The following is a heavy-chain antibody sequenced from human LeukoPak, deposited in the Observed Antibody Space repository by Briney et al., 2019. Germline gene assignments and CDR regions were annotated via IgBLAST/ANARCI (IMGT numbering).Heavy chain of an antibody. Sequence: SETLSLTCTVSAGSISSSSYYWGWIRQPPGKGLEWIGSIYYSGSTYYNPSLKSRVTISIDTSKNQFSLKLSSLTAADTAIYFCPGAKEYYYYYMDVWGKGTTVTVSS. CDR2: IYYSGST. CDR1: AGSISSSSYY. J-gene: IGHJ6*03. V-gene: IGHV4-39*07. CDR3: PGAKEYYYYYMDV.